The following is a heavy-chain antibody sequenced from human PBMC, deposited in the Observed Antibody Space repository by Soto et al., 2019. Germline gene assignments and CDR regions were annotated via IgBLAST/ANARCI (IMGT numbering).Heavy chain of an antibody. Sequence: QVQLVQSGAEVKTPGSSVKVSCKASGGSFNSFSIDWVRQAPGQGLECMGGIIPMSGRPNYAQRFQGRVTFSADKSTNAVYMEVNRLTYEDTAVYYCTRRGRESANWFDPWGQGTLVTVSS. CDR2: IIPMSGRP. J-gene: IGHJ5*02. CDR3: TRRGRESANWFDP. CDR1: GGSFNSFS. V-gene: IGHV1-69*06.